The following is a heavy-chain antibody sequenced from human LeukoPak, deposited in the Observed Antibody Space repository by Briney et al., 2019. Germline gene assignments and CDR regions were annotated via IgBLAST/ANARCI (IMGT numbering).Heavy chain of an antibody. CDR3: AKHRPNVDY. J-gene: IGHJ4*02. Sequence: GGSLRLSCAASEFSVGSNYMTWVRQAPGKGLEWVSLIYSGGSTYYADSVKGRFTISRDNSKNTLYLQMNSVRAEDTAVYYCAKHRPNVDYWGQGTRVTVSS. CDR1: EFSVGSNY. V-gene: IGHV3-66*01. CDR2: IYSGGST.